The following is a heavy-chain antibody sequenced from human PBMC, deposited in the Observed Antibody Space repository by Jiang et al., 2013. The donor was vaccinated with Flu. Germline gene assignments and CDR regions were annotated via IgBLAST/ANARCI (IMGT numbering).Heavy chain of an antibody. D-gene: IGHD4/OR15-4a*01. Sequence: LLKPSETLSLTCAVYGGSFSGYHWNWIRQPPGKGLEWVGETNHSGRTNYNSSLESRLTISVDTSKMQFSLNLNSVTAADTAIYYCARRGLRGTNLIRAFDVWGQGTLVTVSS. CDR3: ARRGLRGTNLIRAFDV. CDR2: TNHSGRT. J-gene: IGHJ3*01. V-gene: IGHV4-34*01. CDR1: GGSFSGYH.